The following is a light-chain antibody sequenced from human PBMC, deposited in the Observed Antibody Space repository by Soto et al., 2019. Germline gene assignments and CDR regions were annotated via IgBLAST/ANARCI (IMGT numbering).Light chain of an antibody. V-gene: IGKV1-33*01. CDR3: QQYEKPPYT. Sequence: DIQMTQSPSSLSASVGGRVNITCQASQDITNYLNWFQQKPGKAPKVLISEASFLQTGVPSRFSGSQSGTDFTFTISSLQPEDIATYYCQQYEKPPYTFGQGTKLEI. J-gene: IGKJ2*01. CDR1: QDITNY. CDR2: EAS.